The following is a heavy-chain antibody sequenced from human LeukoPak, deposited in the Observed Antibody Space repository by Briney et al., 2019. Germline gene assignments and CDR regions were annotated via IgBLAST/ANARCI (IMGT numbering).Heavy chain of an antibody. CDR2: IYYSGST. Sequence: SETLSLTCAVYGGSFSGYYWSWIRQPPGKGLEWIGYIYYSGSTYYNPSLKSRVTISVDTSKNQFSLKLSSVTAADTAVYYCARVAGDFDYWGQGTLVTVSS. V-gene: IGHV4-30-4*08. J-gene: IGHJ4*02. CDR1: GGSFSGYY. CDR3: ARVAGDFDY.